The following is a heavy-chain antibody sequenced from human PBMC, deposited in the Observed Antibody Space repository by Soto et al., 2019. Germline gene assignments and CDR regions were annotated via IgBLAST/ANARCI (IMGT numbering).Heavy chain of an antibody. D-gene: IGHD5-12*01. CDR1: GFTFNSYS. V-gene: IGHV3-21*06. Sequence: SGGSLRLSCTASGFTFNSYSMNWVRQAPGRGLEWVSSISSSTTHILYADSVKGRFTISRDNGKNSLYLQMTSLRAEDTAVYYCARDLQMATIRGGDYWGQGTQVTVSS. CDR2: ISSSTTHI. CDR3: ARDLQMATIRGGDY. J-gene: IGHJ4*02.